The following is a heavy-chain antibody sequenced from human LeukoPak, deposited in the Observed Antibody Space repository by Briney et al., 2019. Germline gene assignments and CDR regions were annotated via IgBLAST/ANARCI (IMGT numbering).Heavy chain of an antibody. J-gene: IGHJ3*02. CDR3: ARDNFWSGSDAFDI. CDR2: ISISSNYI. V-gene: IGHV3-21*01. CDR1: GFTFRNYE. D-gene: IGHD3-3*01. Sequence: PGGSLRLSCDASGFTFRNYEMNWVRQAPGKGLEWVSSISISSNYIYYPDSLKGRFTISRDNAKNSLYLQMNSLRAEDTAVYYCARDNFWSGSDAFDIWGQGTMVTVSS.